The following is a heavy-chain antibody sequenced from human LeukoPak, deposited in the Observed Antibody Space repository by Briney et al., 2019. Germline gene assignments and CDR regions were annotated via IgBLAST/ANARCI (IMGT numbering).Heavy chain of an antibody. CDR1: GGTFSSYA. D-gene: IGHD6-19*01. CDR2: IIPIFGTA. J-gene: IGHJ3*02. Sequence: EASVKVSCKASGGTFSSYATSWVRQAPGQGLEWMGGIIPIFGTANYAQKFQGRVTITADKSTSTAYMELSSLRSEDTAVYYCARDYSIAVAADAAIDAFDIWGQGTMVTVSS. V-gene: IGHV1-69*06. CDR3: ARDYSIAVAADAAIDAFDI.